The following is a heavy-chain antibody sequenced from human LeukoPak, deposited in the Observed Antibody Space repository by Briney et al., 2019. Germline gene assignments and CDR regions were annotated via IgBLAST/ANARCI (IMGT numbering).Heavy chain of an antibody. Sequence: GGSLRLSCAASGNYWMHWVRQAPGKGLVWVSHINSDGSWTSYADSVKGRFTISKDNAKNAVYLQMNSLRAEDTAVYYCVSFYETYWGRGTLVTVSS. V-gene: IGHV3-74*01. CDR2: INSDGSWT. CDR1: GNYW. CDR3: VSFYETY. D-gene: IGHD2/OR15-2a*01. J-gene: IGHJ4*02.